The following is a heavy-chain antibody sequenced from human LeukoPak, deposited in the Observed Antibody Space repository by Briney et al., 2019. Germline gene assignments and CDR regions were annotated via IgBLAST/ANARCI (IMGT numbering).Heavy chain of an antibody. D-gene: IGHD5-18*01. CDR1: GGTFSSYA. Sequence: SVKLSCKASGGTFSSYAISWVRQAPGQGLEWMGRIIPIFGIANYAQKFQGRVTITADKSTSTAYMELSSLRSEDTAVYYCARGPPAMAPNYYFDYWGQGTLVTVSS. CDR2: IIPIFGIA. V-gene: IGHV1-69*04. CDR3: ARGPPAMAPNYYFDY. J-gene: IGHJ4*02.